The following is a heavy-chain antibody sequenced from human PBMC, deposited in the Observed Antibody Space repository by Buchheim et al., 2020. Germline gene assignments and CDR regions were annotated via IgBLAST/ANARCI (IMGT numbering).Heavy chain of an antibody. Sequence: QVQLQQWGAGLLKPSETLSLTCAVYGGSFSGYCWSWIRQPPGKGLEWIGEINHSGSTNYNPSLKSRVTISVDTSKNQFSLKLSSVTAADTAVYYCARPGEYCSSTSCYARSFGYWGQGT. CDR3: ARPGEYCSSTSCYARSFGY. CDR1: GGSFSGYC. J-gene: IGHJ4*02. CDR2: INHSGST. V-gene: IGHV4-34*01. D-gene: IGHD2-2*01.